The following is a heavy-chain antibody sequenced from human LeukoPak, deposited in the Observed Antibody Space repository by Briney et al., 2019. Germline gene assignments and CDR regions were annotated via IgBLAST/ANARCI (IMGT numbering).Heavy chain of an antibody. V-gene: IGHV1-8*01. CDR1: GYTLTELS. D-gene: IGHD6-19*01. CDR2: MNPNSGNT. Sequence: VASVKVSCKVSGYTLTELSMHWVRQATGQGLEWMGWMNPNSGNTGYAQKFQGRVTMTRNTSISTAYMELSSLRSEDTAVYYCARGGVSSGWYVGYYYYGMDVWGQGTTVTVSS. CDR3: ARGGVSSGWYVGYYYYGMDV. J-gene: IGHJ6*02.